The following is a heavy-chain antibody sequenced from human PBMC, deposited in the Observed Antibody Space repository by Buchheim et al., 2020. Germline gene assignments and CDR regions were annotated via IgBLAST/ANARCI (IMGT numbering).Heavy chain of an antibody. CDR1: GFTFSSYG. Sequence: QVQLVESGGGVVQPGRSLRLSCAASGFTFSSYGMHWVRQAPGKGLEWVAVIWYDGSNKYYADSVKGRFTISRDNSKNTLYLQMNSLRAEDTAVYYCARGNNILTGYYLDYWGQGTL. D-gene: IGHD3-9*01. J-gene: IGHJ4*02. CDR2: IWYDGSNK. V-gene: IGHV3-33*01. CDR3: ARGNNILTGYYLDY.